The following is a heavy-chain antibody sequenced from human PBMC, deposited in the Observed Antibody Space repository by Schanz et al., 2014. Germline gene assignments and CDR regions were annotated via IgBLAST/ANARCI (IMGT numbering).Heavy chain of an antibody. CDR3: AKVRGDQRGAFDS. CDR2: ISWNSVSI. Sequence: EVYLVESGGDLVQPGKSLRLSCAASGFTFDDFGMHWVRQAPGKALEWVSGISWNSVSIGYADSVKGSFTISRDNAKNSLSLQTNNLRVKDTDLYFCAKVRGDQRGAFDSWGQGTLVTVSS. V-gene: IGHV3-9*01. J-gene: IGHJ4*02. CDR1: GFTFDDFG. D-gene: IGHD4-17*01.